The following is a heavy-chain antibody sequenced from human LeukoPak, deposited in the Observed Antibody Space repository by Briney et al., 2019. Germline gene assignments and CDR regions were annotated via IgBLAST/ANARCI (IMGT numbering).Heavy chain of an antibody. CDR2: IYSGGSA. V-gene: IGHV3-53*01. D-gene: IGHD2-2*02. CDR1: GLTVSSTY. CDR3: ARGGSSTSCYTRCYYYMDV. Sequence: GGSLRLSCAASGLTVSSTYMNWVRQAPGKGLEWVSVIYSGGSAYYADSVKGRFTISRDTSKNTLYLQMNSLRPEDTAVYYCARGGSSTSCYTRCYYYMDVWGKGTTVTVSS. J-gene: IGHJ6*03.